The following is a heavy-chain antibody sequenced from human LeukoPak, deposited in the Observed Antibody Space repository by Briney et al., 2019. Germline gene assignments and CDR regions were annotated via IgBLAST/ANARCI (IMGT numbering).Heavy chain of an antibody. V-gene: IGHV4-59*01. J-gene: IGHJ5*02. CDR1: GGSISSYY. D-gene: IGHD3-3*01. CDR3: ARAAYYDFWSGQIPWFDP. CDR2: IYYSGST. Sequence: SETLSLTCTVSGGSISSYYWSWIRQPPGKGLEWIGYIYYSGSTNYNPSLKSRVTISVDTSKNQFSLKLCSVTAADTAVYYCARAAYYDFWSGQIPWFDPWGQGTLVTVSS.